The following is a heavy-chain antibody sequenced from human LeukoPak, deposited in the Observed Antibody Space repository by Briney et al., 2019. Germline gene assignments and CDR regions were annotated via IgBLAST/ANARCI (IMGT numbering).Heavy chain of an antibody. CDR3: ARVLFGVTYNWFDP. J-gene: IGHJ5*02. CDR1: GFTFSSSA. Sequence: PGGSLRLSCAASGFTFSSSAMSWVRQAPGKGLEWVSAISNNGGYTYYADSVQGRFTISRDNSKSTLCLQMNSLRAEDTAVYYCARVLFGVTYNWFDPWGQGTLVTVSS. D-gene: IGHD3-3*01. V-gene: IGHV3-23*01. CDR2: ISNNGGYT.